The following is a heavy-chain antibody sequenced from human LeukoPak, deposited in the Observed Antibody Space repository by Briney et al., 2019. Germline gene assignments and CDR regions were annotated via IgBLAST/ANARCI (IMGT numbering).Heavy chain of an antibody. J-gene: IGHJ4*02. CDR3: TRDSVALDY. Sequence: GGSLRLSCAASGFTFSAYNMNWVRRTPGKGLEWVSSITTSSSYMFYADSVRGRFTISRDNAENSLYLQMNSLRAEDTAVYYCTRDSVALDYWGQGTLVTVSS. V-gene: IGHV3-21*01. D-gene: IGHD6-19*01. CDR2: ITTSSSYM. CDR1: GFTFSAYN.